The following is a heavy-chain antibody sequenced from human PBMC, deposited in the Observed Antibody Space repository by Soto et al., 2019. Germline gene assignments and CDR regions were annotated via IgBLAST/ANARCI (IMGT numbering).Heavy chain of an antibody. J-gene: IGHJ4*02. CDR2: IWYDGSNK. CDR1: GFTFSSYG. V-gene: IGHV3-33*01. CDR3: ARDCAGYSSGWCQRGGFDY. D-gene: IGHD6-19*01. Sequence: QVQLVESGGGVVQPGRSLRLSCAASGFTFSSYGMHWVRQAPGKGLEWVAVIWYDGSNKYYADSVKGRFTISRDNSKNTLDMQMNSLRAEDTAVYYCARDCAGYSSGWCQRGGFDYWGQGTLVTVSS.